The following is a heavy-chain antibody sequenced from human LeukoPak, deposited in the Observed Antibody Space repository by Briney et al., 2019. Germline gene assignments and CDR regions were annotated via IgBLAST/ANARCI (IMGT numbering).Heavy chain of an antibody. J-gene: IGHJ4*02. CDR1: VYTFTSYG. V-gene: IGHV1-18*01. CDR2: IRDYNGIT. CDR3: AREYYDSSGYYYN. Sequence: SAKDSSKATVYTFTSYGISWVRQAAGPGREWMGWIRDYNGITNYTQKLQGRVTMTTDTSTSTAYLELRSLRSDDTGVYYCAREYYDSSGYYYNWGQGPLLTVSS. D-gene: IGHD3-22*01.